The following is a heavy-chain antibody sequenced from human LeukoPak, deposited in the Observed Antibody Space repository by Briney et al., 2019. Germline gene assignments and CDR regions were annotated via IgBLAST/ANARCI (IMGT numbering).Heavy chain of an antibody. V-gene: IGHV3-23*01. D-gene: IGHD6-13*01. Sequence: RSGGSLRLSCAASGFTFSSYAMSWVRQAPGKGLEWVSAISGSGGSTYYADSVKGRFTISRDNSKNTLYLQMNSLRAEDTAVYYCARDELAANYYYYGMDVWGQGTTVTVSS. CDR1: GFTFSSYA. CDR3: ARDELAANYYYYGMDV. J-gene: IGHJ6*02. CDR2: ISGSGGST.